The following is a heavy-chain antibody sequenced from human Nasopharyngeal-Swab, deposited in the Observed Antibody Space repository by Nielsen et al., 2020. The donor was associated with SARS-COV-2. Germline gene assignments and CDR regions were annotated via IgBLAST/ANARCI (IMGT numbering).Heavy chain of an antibody. CDR3: ARVAVRITIFGVVKDWFDP. D-gene: IGHD3-3*01. CDR2: IYYSGST. V-gene: IGHV4-30-4*01. Sequence: RQAPGKGLEWIGYIYYSGSTYYNPSLKSRVTISVDTSKNQFSLKLSSVTAADTAVYYCARVAVRITIFGVVKDWFDPWGQGTLVTVSS. J-gene: IGHJ5*02.